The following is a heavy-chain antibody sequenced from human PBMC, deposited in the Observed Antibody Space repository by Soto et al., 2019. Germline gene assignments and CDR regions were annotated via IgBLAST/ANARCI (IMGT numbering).Heavy chain of an antibody. CDR1: GYSFTSYW. V-gene: IGHV5-51*01. D-gene: IGHD3-3*01. Sequence: GESLKISCKGSGYSFTSYWIGWVRQMPGKGLEWMGIIYPGDFYTRYSPSFQGQVTISADKSISTAYLQWSSLKASDTAIYYCARHYSTYYDFWSGYYLGYYYYGMDVWGQGTTVTVSS. CDR2: IYPGDFYT. J-gene: IGHJ6*02. CDR3: ARHYSTYYDFWSGYYLGYYYYGMDV.